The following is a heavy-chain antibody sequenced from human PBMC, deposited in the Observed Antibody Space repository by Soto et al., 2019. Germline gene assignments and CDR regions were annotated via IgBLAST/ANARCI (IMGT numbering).Heavy chain of an antibody. V-gene: IGHV3-33*01. D-gene: IGHD2-8*01. CDR2: IWYDGSNK. CDR1: GFTFSSYG. J-gene: IGHJ4*02. Sequence: PGGSLRLSCAASGFTFSSYGMHWVRQAPGKGLEWVAVIWYDGSNKYYADSVKGRFTISRDNSKNTLYLQMNSLRAEDTAVYYCARGIVLMVYAHLSTDYWGQGTLVTVSX. CDR3: ARGIVLMVYAHLSTDY.